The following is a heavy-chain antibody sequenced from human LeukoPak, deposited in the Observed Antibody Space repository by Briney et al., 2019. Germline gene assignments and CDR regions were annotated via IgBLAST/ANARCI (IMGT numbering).Heavy chain of an antibody. CDR2: IYYSGST. CDR1: GGSISSGDYY. V-gene: IGHV4-30-4*01. Sequence: SETLSLTCTVSGGSISSGDYYWSWIRQPPGKGLEWIGYIYYSGSTYYNPSLKSRVTISVDTSKNQFSLKLSSVTAADTAVYYCAIAVYSGYDFYGMDVWGQGTTVTVSS. J-gene: IGHJ6*02. CDR3: AIAVYSGYDFYGMDV. D-gene: IGHD5-12*01.